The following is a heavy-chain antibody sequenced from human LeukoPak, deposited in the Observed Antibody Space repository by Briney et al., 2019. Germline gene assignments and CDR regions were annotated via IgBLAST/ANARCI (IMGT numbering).Heavy chain of an antibody. Sequence: GGSLRLSCAASGFTVSSNYMSWVRQAPGKGLEWVSVIYSGGSTYYADSVKGRFTISRDNSKNTLYLQMNSLRAEDTAVYYCARVISGSYYAIHYYYGMDVWGQGTTVTVSS. D-gene: IGHD1-26*01. V-gene: IGHV3-66*01. CDR3: ARVISGSYYAIHYYYGMDV. J-gene: IGHJ6*02. CDR2: IYSGGST. CDR1: GFTVSSNY.